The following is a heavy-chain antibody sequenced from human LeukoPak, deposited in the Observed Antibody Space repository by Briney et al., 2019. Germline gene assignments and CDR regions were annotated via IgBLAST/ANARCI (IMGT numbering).Heavy chain of an antibody. J-gene: IGHJ5*02. CDR3: ARRLGVHSSSRRGINWFDP. CDR1: GGTFSSYA. V-gene: IGHV1-69*05. CDR2: IIPIFGTA. Sequence: ASVKVSCKASGGTFSSYAISWVRQAPGQGLEWMGGIIPIFGTANYAQKFQGRVTITTDESTSTAYMELSSLRSEDTAVYYCARRLGVHSSSRRGINWFDPWGQGTLVTVSS. D-gene: IGHD6-6*01.